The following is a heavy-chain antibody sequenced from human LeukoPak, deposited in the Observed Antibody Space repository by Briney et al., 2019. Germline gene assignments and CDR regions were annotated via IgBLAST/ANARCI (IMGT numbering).Heavy chain of an antibody. D-gene: IGHD3-9*01. CDR1: GYTFTSYG. J-gene: IGHJ3*02. CDR3: ARDGDILTGYNGDAFDI. Sequence: VASVKVSCKASGYTFTSYGISWVRQTPGQGLEWMGWISAYNGNTNYAQKLQGRVTMTTDTSTSTAYMELRSLRSDDTAVYYCARDGDILTGYNGDAFDIWGQGTMVTVSS. V-gene: IGHV1-18*01. CDR2: ISAYNGNT.